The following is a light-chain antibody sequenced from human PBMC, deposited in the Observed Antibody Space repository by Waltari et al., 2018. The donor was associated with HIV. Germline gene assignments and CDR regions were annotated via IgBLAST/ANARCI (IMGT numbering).Light chain of an antibody. J-gene: IGKJ3*01. CDR3: QQYGTSPFT. CDR2: AAS. V-gene: IGKV3-20*01. Sequence: EILLTQSPDPLSLSPGDSATLSCRASQSVSSNYLAWYQQKPGQAPRLLIYAASRRATGIPDRFSGSGSGTDFTLTINRLEPEDFAVYYCQQYGTSPFTFGPGTKVDIK. CDR1: QSVSSNY.